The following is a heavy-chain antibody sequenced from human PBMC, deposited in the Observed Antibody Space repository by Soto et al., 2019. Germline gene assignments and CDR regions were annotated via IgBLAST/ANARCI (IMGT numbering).Heavy chain of an antibody. Sequence: PGGSLRLSCAASGFTFSSYGMHWVRQAPGKGLEWVAVISYDGSNKYYADSVKGRFTISRDNSKNTLYLQMNSLRDEDTAVYYCAKDPFDYWGQGTLVTVSS. CDR2: ISYDGSNK. CDR3: AKDPFDY. V-gene: IGHV3-30*18. CDR1: GFTFSSYG. J-gene: IGHJ4*02.